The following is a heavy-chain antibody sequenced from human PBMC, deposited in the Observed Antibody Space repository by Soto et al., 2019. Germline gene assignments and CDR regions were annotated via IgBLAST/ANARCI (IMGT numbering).Heavy chain of an antibody. V-gene: IGHV3-21*01. Sequence: EVHLVESGGGLVKPGGSLRLSGAVSGFTFSSCTMNWVRQAPGKGLEWVSSISPTTSHIYYADSVKGRFTISRDNAKNSPLLQMDSLSAEDTGVYYCSGCSGGACHQNYGMDVWGQGTTVTVSS. D-gene: IGHD2-15*01. CDR1: GFTFSSCT. J-gene: IGHJ6*02. CDR2: ISPTTSHI. CDR3: SGCSGGACHQNYGMDV.